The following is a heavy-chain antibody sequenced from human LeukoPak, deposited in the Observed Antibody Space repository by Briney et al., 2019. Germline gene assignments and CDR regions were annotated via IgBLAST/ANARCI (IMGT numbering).Heavy chain of an antibody. CDR3: AKSEDYYYYYMDV. CDR1: NVSISSSSYY. V-gene: IGHV4-39*07. Sequence: PSETLSLTCAVSNVSISSSSYYWGWIRQPPGKGLEWIGSIYYSGSTFYNPSLKSRVTISVDMSKNQFSLKLTSVTAADTAVYYCAKSEDYYYYYMDVWGKGTTVTVS. CDR2: IYYSGST. J-gene: IGHJ6*03.